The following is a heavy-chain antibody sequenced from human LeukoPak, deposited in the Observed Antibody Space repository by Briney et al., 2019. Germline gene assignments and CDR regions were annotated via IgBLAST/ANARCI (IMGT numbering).Heavy chain of an antibody. CDR3: ARDRLTNDAFDI. V-gene: IGHV3-74*01. D-gene: IGHD2-8*01. Sequence: PGGSLRPSCAASGFTFNSYWMHWVRQAPGKGLVWVSRINSDGSGTSDADFVKGRFTISRDNSKNTLYLQMNSLRAEDTAMYYCARDRLTNDAFDIWGQGTTVTVSS. J-gene: IGHJ3*02. CDR1: GFTFNSYW. CDR2: INSDGSGT.